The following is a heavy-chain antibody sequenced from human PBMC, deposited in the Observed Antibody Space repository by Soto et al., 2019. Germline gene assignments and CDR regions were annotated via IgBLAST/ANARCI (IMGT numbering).Heavy chain of an antibody. CDR3: AKSVVKDTAMVPIDY. CDR1: GFTFSSYA. Sequence: GGSLRLSCAASGFTFSSYAMSWVRQAPGKGLEWVSAISGSGGSTYYADSVKGRFTISRDNSKNTLCLQMNSLRAEDTAVYYCAKSVVKDTAMVPIDYWGQGTLVTVSS. CDR2: ISGSGGST. J-gene: IGHJ4*02. V-gene: IGHV3-23*01. D-gene: IGHD5-18*01.